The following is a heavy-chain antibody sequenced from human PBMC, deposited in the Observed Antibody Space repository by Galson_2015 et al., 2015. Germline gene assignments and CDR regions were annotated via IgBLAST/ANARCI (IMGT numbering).Heavy chain of an antibody. CDR1: GYTFTSCA. Sequence: SVKVSCKASGYTFTSCAMNWVRQAPGQGLEWMGWINTNTGNPTYAQGFTGRFVFSLDTSVSTAYLQISSLKAEDTAVYYCARGYYDSSGYSITPFDYWGQGTLVTVSS. J-gene: IGHJ4*02. CDR2: INTNTGNP. V-gene: IGHV7-4-1*02. D-gene: IGHD3-22*01. CDR3: ARGYYDSSGYSITPFDY.